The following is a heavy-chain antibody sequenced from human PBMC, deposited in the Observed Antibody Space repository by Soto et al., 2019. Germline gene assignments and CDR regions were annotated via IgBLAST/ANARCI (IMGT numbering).Heavy chain of an antibody. V-gene: IGHV3-23*01. D-gene: IGHD3-22*01. CDR1: GFTFSSSA. CDR3: AKSPLVPSSRGYSTVWVLGSLDT. Sequence: GGSLRLSCAASGFTFSSSAMSWVRQAPGKGLEWVSGISGRGESKYYADSVKGRFTVSRDNSNNTLYLQMNSLRAEDTAVYYCAKSPLVPSSRGYSTVWVLGSLDTWGQGSLVTVSS. J-gene: IGHJ5*02. CDR2: ISGRGESK.